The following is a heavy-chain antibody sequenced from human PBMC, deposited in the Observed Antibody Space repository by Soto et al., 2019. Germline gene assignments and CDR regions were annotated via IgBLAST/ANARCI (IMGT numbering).Heavy chain of an antibody. CDR1: GFTFTIYG. Sequence: VQLVASGGGLVQPGGSLRLSCVASGFTFTIYGVNWVRQTPGKGLEWVCGFSGGSAATHYRDSVKGRFTISRDDSRSTLYLQMNSLGVDDTAVKYCVKWNGSGYYWGQGTLCSFSS. J-gene: IGHJ4*02. V-gene: IGHV3-23*04. D-gene: IGHD1-1*01. CDR2: FSGGSAAT. CDR3: VKWNGSGYY.